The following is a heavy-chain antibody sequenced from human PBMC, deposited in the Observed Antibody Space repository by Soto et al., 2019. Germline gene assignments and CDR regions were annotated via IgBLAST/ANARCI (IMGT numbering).Heavy chain of an antibody. CDR3: TRVRDSNDY. D-gene: IGHD3-22*01. Sequence: GGSLRLSCVGSGFTFSSYEMNWVRQAPGKGLEWVSNIRSSGRSINYADSVKGRFTISRDNAKNSLYLQMNSLRAEDKAVYYCTRVRDSNDYWGQGTLVTVYS. CDR2: IRSSGRSI. J-gene: IGHJ4*02. CDR1: GFTFSSYE. V-gene: IGHV3-48*03.